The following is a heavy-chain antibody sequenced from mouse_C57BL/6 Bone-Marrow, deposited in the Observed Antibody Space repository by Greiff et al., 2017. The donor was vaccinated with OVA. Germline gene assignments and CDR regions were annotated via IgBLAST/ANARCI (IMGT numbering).Heavy chain of an antibody. CDR1: GYSITSGYY. CDR3: ARDGGNYDRFAY. V-gene: IGHV3-6*01. Sequence: EVQLQQSGPGLVKPSQSLSLTCSVTGYSITSGYYWNWIRQFPGNKLEWMGYISYDGSNNYNPSLKNRISITRDTSKNQFFLKLNSVTTEDTATYYCARDGGNYDRFAYWGQGTLVTVSA. CDR2: ISYDGSN. D-gene: IGHD1-1*02. J-gene: IGHJ3*01.